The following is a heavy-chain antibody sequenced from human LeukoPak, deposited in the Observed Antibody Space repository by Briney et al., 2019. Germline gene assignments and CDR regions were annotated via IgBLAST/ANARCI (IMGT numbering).Heavy chain of an antibody. D-gene: IGHD5-18*01. CDR1: GGSFSGYY. CDR3: ARVGYSYGSAFDI. V-gene: IGHV4-34*01. J-gene: IGHJ3*02. CDR2: INHSGST. Sequence: SETLSLTCAVYGGSFSGYYWSWIRQPPGKGLEWIGEINHSGSTNYNPSPKSRVTISVDTSKNQFSLKLSSVTAADTAVYYCARVGYSYGSAFDIWGQGTMVTVSS.